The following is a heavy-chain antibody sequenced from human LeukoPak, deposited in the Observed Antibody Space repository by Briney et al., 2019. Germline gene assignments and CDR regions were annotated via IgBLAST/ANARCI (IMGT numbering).Heavy chain of an antibody. CDR2: IKQDGSEK. J-gene: IGHJ6*02. CDR1: GFTFSSYW. V-gene: IGHV3-7*01. Sequence: GGSLRLSCAASGFTFSSYWMSWVRQAPGKGLEWVANIKQDGSEKYYVDSVKGRFTISRDNAKNSLYLQMNSLRAEDTAVYYCARQQVTSPTATATWIQLWRYYYGMDVWGQGTTVTVSS. D-gene: IGHD5-18*01. CDR3: ARQQVTSPTATATWIQLWRYYYGMDV.